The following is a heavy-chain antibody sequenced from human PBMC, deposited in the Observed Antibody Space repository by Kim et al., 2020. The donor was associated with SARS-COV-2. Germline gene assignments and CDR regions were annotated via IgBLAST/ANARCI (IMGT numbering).Heavy chain of an antibody. V-gene: IGHV5-10-1*01. J-gene: IGHJ4*02. D-gene: IGHD5-18*01. Sequence: GESLKISCKGSGYSFTSYWISWVRQMPGKGLEWMGRIDPSDSYTNYSPSFQGHVTISADKSISTAYLQWSSLKASDTAMYYCASDRQARDIPAMAYSDYWGQGTLVTVSS. CDR3: ASDRQARDIPAMAYSDY. CDR1: GYSFTSYW. CDR2: IDPSDSYT.